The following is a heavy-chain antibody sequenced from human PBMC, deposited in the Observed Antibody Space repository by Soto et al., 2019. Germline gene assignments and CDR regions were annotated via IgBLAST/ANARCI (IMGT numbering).Heavy chain of an antibody. CDR2: IYWDDDK. CDR1: GFSLSTSGVG. Sequence: QITLKESGPPLVKPTQTLTLTCTFSGFSLSTSGVGVGWIRQPPGKALEWLALIYWDDDKRYSPSLKSRLTITKDTSKNQVVLTMTNMDPVDTATYYCARPYSSGWYYRYWGQGTLVTGSS. D-gene: IGHD6-19*01. J-gene: IGHJ4*02. V-gene: IGHV2-5*02. CDR3: ARPYSSGWYYRY.